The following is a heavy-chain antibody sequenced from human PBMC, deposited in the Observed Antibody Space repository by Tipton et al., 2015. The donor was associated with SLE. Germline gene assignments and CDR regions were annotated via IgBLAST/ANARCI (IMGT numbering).Heavy chain of an antibody. CDR1: GYTFSDHY. V-gene: IGHV1-46*01. CDR2: INPGGGAT. CDR3: ARHLALDAFDI. J-gene: IGHJ3*02. Sequence: QLVQSGAEVKKPGASVKVSCKTSGYTFSDHYMHWVRQAPGQGLEWMGIINPGGGATSYLQRFQGRVTMTTDTSTRTVYMELSSLRSDDTAVYYCARHLALDAFDIWGQGTMVTVSS.